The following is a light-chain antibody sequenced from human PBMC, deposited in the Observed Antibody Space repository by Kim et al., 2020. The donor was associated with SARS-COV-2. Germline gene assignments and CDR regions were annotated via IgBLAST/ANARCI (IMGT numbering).Light chain of an antibody. J-gene: IGLJ3*02. V-gene: IGLV1-44*01. CDR1: SSNIGTNT. CDR2: TNN. CDR3: AAWDDSLHGPV. Sequence: QSVLTQPPSASGTPGQSVIISCSGSSSNIGTNTVNWYQQLPGTAPKLLIYTNNLRPSGVPDRFSGSKSGTSASLAISGLQSEDEADYYCAAWDDSLHGPVFGGGTKLTVL.